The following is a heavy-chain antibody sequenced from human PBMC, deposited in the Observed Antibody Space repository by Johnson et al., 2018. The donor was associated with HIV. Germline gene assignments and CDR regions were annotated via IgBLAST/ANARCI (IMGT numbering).Heavy chain of an antibody. V-gene: IGHV3-7*03. CDR2: IKQDGSEK. Sequence: VQLVESGGGLVKPGGSLRLSCAASRITLSSYGMHWVRQAPGKGLEWVANIKQDGSEKYYVDSVKGRFTISRDNAKNSLYLQMNSLRAEDTALYYCAKDIGPSGSGSYSWGQGTMVTVSS. CDR3: AKDIGPSGSGSYS. CDR1: RITLSSYG. J-gene: IGHJ3*01. D-gene: IGHD3-10*01.